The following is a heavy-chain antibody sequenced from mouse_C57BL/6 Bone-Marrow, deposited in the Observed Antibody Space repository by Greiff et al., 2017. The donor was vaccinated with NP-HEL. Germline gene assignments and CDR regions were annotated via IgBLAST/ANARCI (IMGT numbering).Heavy chain of an antibody. CDR2: IYPSDSET. V-gene: IGHV1-61*01. Sequence: QVQLQQPGAELVRPGSSFNLSFKASGYTFTSYWMDWVKQRPGQGLEWIGNIYPSDSETHYNQKFKDKATLTVDKSSSTAYMQLSSLTSEDSAVYYCARGNYYGSRAWFAYWGQGTLVTVSA. CDR3: ARGNYYGSRAWFAY. J-gene: IGHJ3*01. D-gene: IGHD1-1*01. CDR1: GYTFTSYW.